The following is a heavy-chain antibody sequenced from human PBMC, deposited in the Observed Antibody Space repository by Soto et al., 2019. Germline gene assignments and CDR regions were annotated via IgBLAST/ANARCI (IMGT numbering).Heavy chain of an antibody. CDR2: IDPSAGST. V-gene: IGHV1-46*03. Sequence: GASVKVSCKASGYTFTNYYMHWVRQAPGQGLEWMGIIDPSAGSTTYAQKFQGRVTVTRDTSTSTVDMELSSLRSEDTAVYYCARERYPSYYYDSRGYDDAFDIWGQGTMVTVSS. D-gene: IGHD3-22*01. J-gene: IGHJ3*02. CDR1: GYTFTNYY. CDR3: ARERYPSYYYDSRGYDDAFDI.